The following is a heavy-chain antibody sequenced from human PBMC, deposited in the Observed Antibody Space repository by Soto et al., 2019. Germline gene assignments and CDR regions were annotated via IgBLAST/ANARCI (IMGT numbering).Heavy chain of an antibody. CDR2: ISSSGTSI. J-gene: IGHJ6*02. CDR3: ARDGYGDPYYYYAMDV. CDR1: GFTFSSYE. Sequence: GGSLRLSCAASGFTFSSYEMSWVRQAPGKGLEWVSYISSSGTSIYYADSVKGRFTISRDNAKNSLYLQMNSLRAEDTALYYCARDGYGDPYYYYAMDVWGQGTTVTVSS. D-gene: IGHD4-17*01. V-gene: IGHV3-48*03.